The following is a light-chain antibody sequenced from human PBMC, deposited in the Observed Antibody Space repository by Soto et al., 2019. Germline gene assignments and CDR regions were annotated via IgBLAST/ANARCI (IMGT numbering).Light chain of an antibody. CDR2: GAS. CDR1: QSVNSN. V-gene: IGKV3-15*01. J-gene: IGKJ3*01. Sequence: EIVMTQSPATLSVSPGERATLSCRASQSVNSNLAWYQQKPGQAPRLLIYGASTRATGIPARFSGSGSGTQFTLTIRSLQSEDFAVYYCQQYNNWPFTFGPGTKVDIK. CDR3: QQYNNWPFT.